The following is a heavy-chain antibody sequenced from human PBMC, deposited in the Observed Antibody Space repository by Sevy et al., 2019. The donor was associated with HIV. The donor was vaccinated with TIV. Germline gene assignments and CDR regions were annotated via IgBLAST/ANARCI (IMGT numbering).Heavy chain of an antibody. V-gene: IGHV3-53*01. CDR2: IYAGGTA. CDR1: GFDIRSNY. CDR3: AGENGGRGSCFFYY. J-gene: IGHJ4*02. D-gene: IGHD2-15*01. Sequence: GGSLRLSCVVSGFDIRSNYMSWVRQAPGKGLEWVSHIYAGGTAYYADSVKGRFPFSRDDSKNTVSLQMRSLGVEDSAVYYCAGENGGRGSCFFYYWGQGIQVTVSS.